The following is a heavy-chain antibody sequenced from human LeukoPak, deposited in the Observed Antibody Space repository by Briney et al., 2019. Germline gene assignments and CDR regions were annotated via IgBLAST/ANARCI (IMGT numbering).Heavy chain of an antibody. Sequence: PSETLSLTCTVSGGSVSSGSYYWSWIRQPAGKGLEWIGRMHTSGTTNYNPALKSRVTISEDTSKNQFSLNLTSVTAADTAVYYCARGLDSSSSWDAFDIWGQGTMVTVSS. CDR2: MHTSGTT. J-gene: IGHJ3*02. V-gene: IGHV4-61*02. D-gene: IGHD6-6*01. CDR1: GGSVSSGSYY. CDR3: ARGLDSSSSWDAFDI.